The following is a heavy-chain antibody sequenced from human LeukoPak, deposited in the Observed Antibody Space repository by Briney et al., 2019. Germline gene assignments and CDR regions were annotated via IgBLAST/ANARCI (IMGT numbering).Heavy chain of an antibody. CDR3: AIGYSSSWYYFDH. J-gene: IGHJ4*02. Sequence: GESLMISCKASGYSFTSYWIGWVRQMPGKGLEWMGIIYPGDSDTRYSPSFQGQVTISADKSISTAYLQWSSLKASDTAMYYCAIGYSSSWYYFDHWGQGTLVTVSS. CDR1: GYSFTSYW. D-gene: IGHD6-13*01. CDR2: IYPGDSDT. V-gene: IGHV5-51*01.